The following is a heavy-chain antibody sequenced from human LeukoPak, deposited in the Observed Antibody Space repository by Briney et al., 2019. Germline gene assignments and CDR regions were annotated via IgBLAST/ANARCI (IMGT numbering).Heavy chain of an antibody. J-gene: IGHJ4*02. CDR2: IYYSGST. Sequence: PSETLSLTCTVSGGSISSYYWSWIRQPPGKGLEWIGYIYYSGSTNYNPSLKSRVTISVDTSKNQFSLKLSSVTAADTAVYYCAREVPPYYDDRSGYYGGYYFDYWGKGTLVTVSS. D-gene: IGHD3-22*01. CDR3: AREVPPYYDDRSGYYGGYYFDY. V-gene: IGHV4-59*12. CDR1: GGSISSYY.